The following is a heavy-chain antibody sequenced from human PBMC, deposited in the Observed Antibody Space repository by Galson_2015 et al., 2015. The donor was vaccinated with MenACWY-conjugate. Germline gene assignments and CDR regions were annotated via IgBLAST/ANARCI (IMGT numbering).Heavy chain of an antibody. CDR2: IRSKGFGETT. V-gene: IGHV3-49*04. J-gene: IGHJ4*02. CDR3: TSRLIGVIAAVDY. CDR1: GFSFGDYP. D-gene: IGHD3-22*01. Sequence: SLRLSCATSGFSFGDYPLSWVRQAPGKGLEWVGFIRSKGFGETTEYAAPVKDRFTISRDDSTRIAYLQMNSLKTDDTAVYYCTSRLIGVIAAVDYWGQGTLVTAAS.